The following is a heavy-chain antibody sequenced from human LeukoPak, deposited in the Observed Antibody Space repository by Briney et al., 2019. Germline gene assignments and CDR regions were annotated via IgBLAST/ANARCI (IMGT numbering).Heavy chain of an antibody. CDR1: GYTFTSYY. CDR3: ARHLAAGDY. J-gene: IGHJ4*02. CDR2: INPSGGST. V-gene: IGHV1-46*01. Sequence: ASVKVSCKASGYTFTSYYTHWVRQAPGQGLEWMGIINPSGGSTNYAQKFQDRVTITRDTSTTTVYMELSSLRSEDTAIYYCARHLAAGDYWGQGTLVTVSS. D-gene: IGHD6-19*01.